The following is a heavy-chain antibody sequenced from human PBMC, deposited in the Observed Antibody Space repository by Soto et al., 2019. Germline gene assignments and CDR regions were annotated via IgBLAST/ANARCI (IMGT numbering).Heavy chain of an antibody. CDR1: GGSIISGDYY. J-gene: IGHJ6*02. CDR3: ARARYYDFWSGWNGMDV. Sequence: SETLSLTCTVSGGSIISGDYYWSWIRQPPGKGLEWIGYIYYSGDTSYNPSLKSRVTISVDTSKNQFSLKLGSVTAADTAVYYCARARYYDFWSGWNGMDVWGQGTTVTVSS. D-gene: IGHD3-3*01. V-gene: IGHV4-30-4*02. CDR2: IYYSGDT.